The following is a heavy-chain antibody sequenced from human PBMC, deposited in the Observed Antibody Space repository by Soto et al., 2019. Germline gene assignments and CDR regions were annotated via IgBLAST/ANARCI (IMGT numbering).Heavy chain of an antibody. CDR3: ARHSSGTSFDP. CDR2: IHYSGST. D-gene: IGHD3-10*01. V-gene: IGHV4-59*08. Sequence: SETLSLTCTVSGDSISEYYWSWIRQPPGKGLEWIGYIHYSGSTNSNNPSLKSRVAISVDTSKNEFSLKLSSVTAADTAVYYCARHSSGTSFDPWGQGTLVTVSS. J-gene: IGHJ5*02. CDR1: GDSISEYY.